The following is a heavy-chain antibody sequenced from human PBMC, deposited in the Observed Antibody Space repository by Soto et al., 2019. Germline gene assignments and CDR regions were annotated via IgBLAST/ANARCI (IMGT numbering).Heavy chain of an antibody. CDR3: ARARPGDY. J-gene: IGHJ4*02. CDR2: ITGGSGST. Sequence: PGGSLRLSCAASGFTFTTFAMSWVRQAPGKGLEWVSVITGGSGSTYYADSVRGRFTISRDSYNNILHLQMNSLRAEDTALYYCARARPGDYWGPGTLVTVSS. V-gene: IGHV3-23*01. CDR1: GFTFTTFA.